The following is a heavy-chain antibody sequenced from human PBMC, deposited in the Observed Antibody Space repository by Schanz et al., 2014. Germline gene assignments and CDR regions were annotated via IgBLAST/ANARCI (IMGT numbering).Heavy chain of an antibody. V-gene: IGHV3-23*01. D-gene: IGHD3-10*01. CDR1: GFTLSNYA. CDR3: AKDGPGGSGSYSADGGMDV. J-gene: IGHJ6*02. Sequence: EMQLLESGGGLAQPGGSLRLSCAASGFTLSNYAMSWVRQAPGKGLEWVSALSEGGGGTHYADSVRGRFTISSDSSKNTLYLQMNSLRAEDTAVYYCAKDGPGGSGSYSADGGMDVWGQGTTVTVSS. CDR2: LSEGGGGT.